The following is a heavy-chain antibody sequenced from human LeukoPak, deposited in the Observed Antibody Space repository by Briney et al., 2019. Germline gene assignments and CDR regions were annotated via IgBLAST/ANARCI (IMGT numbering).Heavy chain of an antibody. CDR1: GYSFTSYW. CDR2: IYPGDSDT. D-gene: IGHD6-19*01. Sequence: GESLKISCKGSGYSFTSYWIGWVRQMPGKGLEWMGIIYPGDSDTRYSPSFQGQVTISADKSISTAYLQWSSLKASDSAMYYCARQDLIAVAGPPTIGYYYYLDVWGKGTTVTVSS. V-gene: IGHV5-51*01. J-gene: IGHJ6*03. CDR3: ARQDLIAVAGPPTIGYYYYLDV.